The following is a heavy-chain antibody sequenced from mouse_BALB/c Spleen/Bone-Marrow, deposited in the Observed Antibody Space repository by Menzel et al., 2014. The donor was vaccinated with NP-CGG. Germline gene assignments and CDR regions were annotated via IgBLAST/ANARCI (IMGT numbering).Heavy chain of an antibody. CDR1: GFNIKDTY. CDR3: ASLDLFAY. CDR2: IDPANGNT. V-gene: IGHV14-3*02. J-gene: IGHJ3*01. Sequence: VQLKQSGAELVKPGASVKLSCTASGFNIKDTYMHWVKQRPEQGLEWIGRIDPANGNTKYDPKFPGKVTITADTSYNTGSQELSSQTSEDADVYDCASLDLFAYWGQGTLVTVSA.